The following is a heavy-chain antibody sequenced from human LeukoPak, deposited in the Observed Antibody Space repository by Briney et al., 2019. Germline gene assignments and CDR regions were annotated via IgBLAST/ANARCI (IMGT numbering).Heavy chain of an antibody. CDR3: AKVLYANDILTGYYIGDDAFDI. V-gene: IGHV3-30*18. J-gene: IGHJ3*02. CDR2: ISYDGSNK. Sequence: GGSLRLSCAASGFTFSSYGMHWVRQAPGKGLEWVAVISYDGSNKYYADSVKGRFTISRDNSKNTLYLQMNSLRAEDTAVYYCAKVLYANDILTGYYIGDDAFDIWGQGTMVTVSS. D-gene: IGHD3-9*01. CDR1: GFTFSSYG.